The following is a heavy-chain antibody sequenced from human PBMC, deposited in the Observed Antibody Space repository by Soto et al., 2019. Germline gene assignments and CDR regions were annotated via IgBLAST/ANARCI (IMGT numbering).Heavy chain of an antibody. D-gene: IGHD6-6*01. Sequence: GGSLRLSCAASGFTFSSYWMSWVRQAPGKGLEWVANIKQDGSEKYYVDAVKGRFTISRDNAKNSLYLQMNSVRAEDTVVYYCVRGVFEYSSSRGGFYYYCYGMDVWGQGTTGTVCS. J-gene: IGHJ6*02. CDR3: VRGVFEYSSSRGGFYYYCYGMDV. V-gene: IGHV3-7*03. CDR2: IKQDGSEK. CDR1: GFTFSSYW.